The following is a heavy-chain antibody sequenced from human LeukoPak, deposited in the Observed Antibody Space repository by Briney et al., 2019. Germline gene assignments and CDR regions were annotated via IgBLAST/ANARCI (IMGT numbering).Heavy chain of an antibody. CDR2: ISGSGGST. D-gene: IGHD1-7*01. J-gene: IGHJ4*02. V-gene: IGHV3-23*01. Sequence: GGSLRLSCAASGFTFSSYAMSWVRQAPGKGLEWVSAISGSGGSTYYADSVKGRFTISRDNSKNTLYLQMNSLRAEDTAVYYCVKDYSWNYVVHYWGQGTLVTVSS. CDR3: VKDYSWNYVVHY. CDR1: GFTFSSYA.